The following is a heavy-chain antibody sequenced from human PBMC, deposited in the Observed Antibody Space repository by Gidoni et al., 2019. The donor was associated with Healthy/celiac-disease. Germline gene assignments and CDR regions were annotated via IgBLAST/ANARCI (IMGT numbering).Heavy chain of an antibody. CDR1: VFTFSSSA. D-gene: IGHD2-15*01. J-gene: IGHJ4*02. CDR3: ASGGYCSGGSCYPFDY. Sequence: EVQLVESGGVLVHPGGSLCLSCAASVFTFSSSAMSWVRQAPGKGLEWVSAISGSGGSTYYADSVKGRFTISRDNSKNTLYLQMNSRRAEDTAVYYCASGGYCSGGSCYPFDYWGQGTLVTVSS. V-gene: IGHV3-23*04. CDR2: ISGSGGST.